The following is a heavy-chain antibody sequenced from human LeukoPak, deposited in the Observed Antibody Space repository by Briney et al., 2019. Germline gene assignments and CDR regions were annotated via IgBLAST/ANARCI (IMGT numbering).Heavy chain of an antibody. CDR3: ARDLEMATIDDAFDI. CDR2: IIPIFGTA. V-gene: IGHV1-69*05. Sequence: AASVKVSCKASGGTFSSYAISWVRQAPGQGLEWMGRIIPIFGTANYAQKLQGRVTITTDESTSTAYMELSSLRSEDTAVYYCARDLEMATIDDAFDIWGQGTMVTVSS. J-gene: IGHJ3*02. CDR1: GGTFSSYA. D-gene: IGHD5-24*01.